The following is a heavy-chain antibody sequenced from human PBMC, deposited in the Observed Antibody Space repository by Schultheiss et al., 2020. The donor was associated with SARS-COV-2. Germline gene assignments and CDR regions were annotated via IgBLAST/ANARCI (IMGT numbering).Heavy chain of an antibody. V-gene: IGHV3/OR16-10*01. D-gene: IGHD2-15*01. CDR3: ARVARGGRGLDY. Sequence: GGSLRLSCAASGFIFSSNGMHWVRQAHYVDSVKGRFTISRDNAKSSLYLQMNSLRVDDTAVYFCARVARGGRGLDYWGQGTLVTVSS. CDR1: GFIFSSNG. J-gene: IGHJ4*02.